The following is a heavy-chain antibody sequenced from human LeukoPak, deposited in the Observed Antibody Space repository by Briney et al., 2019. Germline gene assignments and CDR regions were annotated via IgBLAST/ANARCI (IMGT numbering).Heavy chain of an antibody. CDR2: IYYSGST. V-gene: IGHV4-39*01. D-gene: IGHD2-15*01. J-gene: IGHJ4*02. CDR3: AVPSSGSCLY. Sequence: SETLSLTCTVSGGSFSSSSYYWGWIRQPPGKGLEWIGTIYYSGSTYYNPSLKSRVTISVDPSKNQFSLKVTSVTAADTAVYYCAVPSSGSCLYWGQGTLVTVSS. CDR1: GGSFSSSSYY.